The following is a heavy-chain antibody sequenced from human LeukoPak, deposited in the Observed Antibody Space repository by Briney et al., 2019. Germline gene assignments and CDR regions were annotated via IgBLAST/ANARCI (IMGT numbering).Heavy chain of an antibody. J-gene: IGHJ6*02. D-gene: IGHD1-26*01. Sequence: GASVKVSCKASGGTFSSYAISWVRQAPGQGLEWMGGIIPIFGTANYAQKFQGRVTITADESTSTAYMELSSLRSEDTAVYYCARLPPQDPYYYGMDVWGQETTVTVSS. V-gene: IGHV1-69*13. CDR1: GGTFSSYA. CDR3: ARLPPQDPYYYGMDV. CDR2: IIPIFGTA.